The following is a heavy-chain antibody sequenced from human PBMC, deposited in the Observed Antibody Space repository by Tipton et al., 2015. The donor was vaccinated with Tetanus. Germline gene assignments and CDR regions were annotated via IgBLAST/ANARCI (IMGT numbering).Heavy chain of an antibody. V-gene: IGHV3-43*01. CDR1: GFTFEDHT. CDR3: VRATNGYAS. J-gene: IGHJ5*02. D-gene: IGHD5-12*01. Sequence: SLRLSCVASGFTFEDHTMHWVRQAPGKGLEWVAVVTWDGGSTFYADSVQGRFTISRDNSKNSLFLQMSSLRTEDTALYYCVRATNGYASWGQGTPVTVSS. CDR2: VTWDGGST.